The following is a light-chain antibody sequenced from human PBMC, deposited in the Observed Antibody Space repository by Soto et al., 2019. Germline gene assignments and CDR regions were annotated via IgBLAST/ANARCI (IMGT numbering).Light chain of an antibody. CDR1: QSVFNNY. CDR2: VAS. Sequence: ENVLAQYPGTLSLSPGERATLSCRASQSVFNNYLAWYQQKPGQAPRLLIQVASTRVPGTPDRFSGSGSGTDFTLTITRLEPEDSAIYYCKQYAFSPWTFGQGTKVEI. CDR3: KQYAFSPWT. J-gene: IGKJ1*01. V-gene: IGKV3-20*01.